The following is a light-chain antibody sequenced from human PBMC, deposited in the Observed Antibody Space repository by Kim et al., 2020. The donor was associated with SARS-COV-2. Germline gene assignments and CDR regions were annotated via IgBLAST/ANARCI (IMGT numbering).Light chain of an antibody. J-gene: IGKJ2*01. CDR3: QHYNSFPYT. CDR1: QSISDW. Sequence: DIHMTQSPSTLSASVGDSVTITCRASQSISDWLAWYQQKPGKAPKLLIYKASTLESGVPSRFSGSGSGTEFSLTIRSLQPDDFAAYYCQHYNSFPYTFGQGTKLEI. CDR2: KAS. V-gene: IGKV1-5*03.